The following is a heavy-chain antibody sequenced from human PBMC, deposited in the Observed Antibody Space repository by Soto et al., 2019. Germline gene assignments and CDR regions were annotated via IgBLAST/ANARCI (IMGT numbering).Heavy chain of an antibody. V-gene: IGHV3-33*01. CDR1: GFTFISYG. J-gene: IGHJ4*02. Sequence: GGSLRLSCAASGFTFISYGMHWVLQAPCKVLEWVAVIWYDGSNKYYADSVKGRFTISRDNSKNTLYLQMNSLRAEDTAVYYCARDKANGVLWFGEHTYYLDEWGQGPLGTGSS. CDR2: IWYDGSNK. CDR3: ARDKANGVLWFGEHTYYLDE. D-gene: IGHD3-10*01.